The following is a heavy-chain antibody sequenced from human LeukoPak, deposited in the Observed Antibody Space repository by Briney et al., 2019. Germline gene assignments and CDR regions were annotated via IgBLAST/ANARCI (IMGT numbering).Heavy chain of an antibody. D-gene: IGHD3-3*01. Sequence: ASVKVSCKASGYTFTGYYMHWVRQAPGQGLEWMGRINPNSGGTNYAQKFQGRVTMTRDTSISTAYMELKSLRSDDTAVYYCARDLAEVFFDYYYYMDVWGKGTTVTVSS. CDR1: GYTFTGYY. J-gene: IGHJ6*03. CDR3: ARDLAEVFFDYYYYMDV. V-gene: IGHV1-2*06. CDR2: INPNSGGT.